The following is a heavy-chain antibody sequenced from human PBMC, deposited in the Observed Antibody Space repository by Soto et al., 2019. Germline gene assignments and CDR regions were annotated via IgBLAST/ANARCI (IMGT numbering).Heavy chain of an antibody. Sequence: QVQLQESGPGLVKPSETLSLTCTVSGGSISSYYWSWIRQPAGKGLEWIGRIYTSGSTKYNPSLKRRVTMSVDTSKNQFSLKLSSVTAADTAVYYCARGRAARPDVWFDPWGQGTLVTVSS. CDR2: IYTSGST. V-gene: IGHV4-4*07. CDR3: ARGRAARPDVWFDP. J-gene: IGHJ5*02. CDR1: GGSISSYY. D-gene: IGHD6-6*01.